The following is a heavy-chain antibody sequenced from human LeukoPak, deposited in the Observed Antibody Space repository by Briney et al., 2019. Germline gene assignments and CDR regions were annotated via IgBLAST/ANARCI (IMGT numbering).Heavy chain of an antibody. J-gene: IGHJ1*01. CDR1: GGSFSGYY. CDR2: INHSGSI. Sequence: PSETLSLTCAVYGGSFSGYYWSWIRQPPGKGLEWIGEINHSGSINYNPSLKSRVTISVDTSKNQFSLKLSSVTAADTAVYYCARAPIGPSHDFWSGYNGEPPPRRGYFQHWGQGTLVTVSS. V-gene: IGHV4-34*01. D-gene: IGHD3-3*01. CDR3: ARAPIGPSHDFWSGYNGEPPPRRGYFQH.